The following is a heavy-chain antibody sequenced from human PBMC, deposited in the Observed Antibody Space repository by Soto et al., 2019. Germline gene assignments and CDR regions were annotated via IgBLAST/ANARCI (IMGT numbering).Heavy chain of an antibody. V-gene: IGHV1-69*06. CDR3: ARGVSTSGAYYTGPSPYDL. Sequence: QVQLVQSGAVVKKPGSSVEVSCKASGGTFNGYGISWVRQAPGQGLEWMGGTVPVFDTSKYAPRFQGRVTITADKSMSTAYMELSSVRSEDTAIYFCARGVSTSGAYYTGPSPYDLWGQGTLFIVSS. J-gene: IGHJ3*01. CDR2: TVPVFDTS. D-gene: IGHD3-10*01. CDR1: GGTFNGYG.